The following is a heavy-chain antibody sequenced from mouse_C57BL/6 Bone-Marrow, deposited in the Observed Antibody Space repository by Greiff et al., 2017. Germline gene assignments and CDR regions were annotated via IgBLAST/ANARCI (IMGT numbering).Heavy chain of an antibody. Sequence: VKLMESGAELVKPGASVKLSCKASGYTFTEYTIHWVQQSSGQGLEWIGWFYPGSGSIKYNEKFKDKATLTADKSSSTVYMELSRLTSVNSAVYVFARHEERCTTVVATPFAYWGQGTLVTVSA. CDR1: GYTFTEYT. CDR2: FYPGSGSI. V-gene: IGHV1-62-2*01. J-gene: IGHJ3*01. D-gene: IGHD1-1*01. CDR3: ARHEERCTTVVATPFAY.